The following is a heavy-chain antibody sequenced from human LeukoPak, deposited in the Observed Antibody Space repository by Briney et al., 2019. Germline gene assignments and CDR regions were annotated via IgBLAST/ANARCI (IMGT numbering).Heavy chain of an antibody. D-gene: IGHD6-19*01. CDR2: IGGSGAGT. J-gene: IGHJ5*02. Sequence: GGSLRLSCAASGFTFSTHAMSWVRQAPGKGLEWVSAIGGSGAGTYYTDSVKGRFTISRDNSKNTLFLQMNSLRAEDTAVYFCAGAVAGTRWFDPWGQGTLVTVSS. CDR1: GFTFSTHA. V-gene: IGHV3-23*01. CDR3: AGAVAGTRWFDP.